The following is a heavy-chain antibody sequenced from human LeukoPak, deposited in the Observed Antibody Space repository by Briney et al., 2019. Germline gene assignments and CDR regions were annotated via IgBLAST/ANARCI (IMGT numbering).Heavy chain of an antibody. Sequence: SVKVSCKASGGTFSSYAISWVRQAPGQGLEWMGGIIPIFGTANYAQKFQGRVTITADESTSTAYMELSSLRSEDTAVYYCARIPEAGYGDYTYFDYWGQGTLVTVSS. D-gene: IGHD4-17*01. CDR2: IIPIFGTA. CDR3: ARIPEAGYGDYTYFDY. V-gene: IGHV1-69*13. J-gene: IGHJ4*02. CDR1: GGTFSSYA.